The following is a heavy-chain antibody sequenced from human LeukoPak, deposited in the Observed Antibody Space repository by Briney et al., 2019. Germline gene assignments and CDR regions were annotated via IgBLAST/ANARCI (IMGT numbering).Heavy chain of an antibody. CDR1: GGSISRFY. D-gene: IGHD3/OR15-3a*01. CDR3: ARVRSDTTLDGDYFAY. J-gene: IGHJ4*02. CDR2: IYNSGST. Sequence: SETLSLTCTLSGGSISRFYWGWIRQPPGKGLEYIGYIYNSGSTNYNPSLKSRVTISVDTSKEQFSLQLNSVTAADTAVYYCARVRSDTTLDGDYFAYGGEGTLVIVSS. V-gene: IGHV4-59*01.